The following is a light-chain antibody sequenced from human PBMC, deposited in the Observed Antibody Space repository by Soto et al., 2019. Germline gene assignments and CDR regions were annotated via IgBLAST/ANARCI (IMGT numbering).Light chain of an antibody. CDR3: SSYKSSRHVV. Sequence: QSALTQPASVSGSPGQSITISCTGTSSDVGGYNYVSRYQQHPGKAPKLMIYDVSNRPSGVSNRFSGSKSGNTASLTISGLQAEDEADYYCSSYKSSRHVVFGGGTKLTVL. CDR2: DVS. V-gene: IGLV2-14*01. J-gene: IGLJ2*01. CDR1: SSDVGGYNY.